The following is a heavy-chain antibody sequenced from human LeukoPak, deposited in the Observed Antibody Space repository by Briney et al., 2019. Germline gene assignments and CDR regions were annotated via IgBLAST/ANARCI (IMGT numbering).Heavy chain of an antibody. Sequence: GGSLRLSCVASEFVFSSHAMIWVRQAPGKGLEWVAVISYDGDKKYSADSVKGRFTISRDNSKNTLYLQMNSLRAEDTAVYYCAKDYYDSSGYYYVFDAFDIWGQGTMVTVSS. J-gene: IGHJ3*02. CDR2: ISYDGDKK. D-gene: IGHD3-22*01. V-gene: IGHV3-30-3*01. CDR1: EFVFSSHA. CDR3: AKDYYDSSGYYYVFDAFDI.